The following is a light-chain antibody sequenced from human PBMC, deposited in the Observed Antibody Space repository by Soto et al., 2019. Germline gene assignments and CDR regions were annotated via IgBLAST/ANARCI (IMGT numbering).Light chain of an antibody. V-gene: IGKV1-9*01. J-gene: IGKJ4*01. CDR2: DAS. Sequence: IPLTQSPSSLSASVGDRVTVTCRASQDIRNYLAWYQQKPGKAPKLLICDASTLYSGVPSRFSGSGSGTDFTLTISGLQPEDVAAYYCQQLRSYPSTFGGGTKVDIK. CDR1: QDIRNY. CDR3: QQLRSYPST.